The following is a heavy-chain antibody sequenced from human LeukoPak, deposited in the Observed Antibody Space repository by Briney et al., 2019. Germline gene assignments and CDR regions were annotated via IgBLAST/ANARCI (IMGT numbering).Heavy chain of an antibody. D-gene: IGHD3-10*01. CDR1: GFTFSSYE. CDR2: ISSSGSTI. V-gene: IGHV3-48*03. CDR3: ARSMVRGSYYGMDV. J-gene: IGHJ6*02. Sequence: GGSLRLSCAASGFTFSSYEMNWVRQAPGKGLEGVSYISSSGSTIYYADSVKGRFTISRDNAKNSLYLQMNSLRAEDTAVYYCARSMVRGSYYGMDVWGQGPTLTLPS.